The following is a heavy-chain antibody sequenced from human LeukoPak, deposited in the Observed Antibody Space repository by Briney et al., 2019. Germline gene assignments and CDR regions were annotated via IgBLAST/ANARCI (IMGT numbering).Heavy chain of an antibody. V-gene: IGHV3-64*04. D-gene: IGHD2-15*01. J-gene: IGHJ4*02. CDR3: ARDGVYCSGGSCYSEYFDY. CDR1: GFTFNRFY. Sequence: PGGSLRLSCSASGFTFNRFYLHWVRQAPGKGLEFVSHISSNGATTYYADSVKGRFTISRDNSKNTLYLQMNSLRAEDTAVYYCARDGVYCSGGSCYSEYFDYWGQGTLVTVSS. CDR2: ISSNGATT.